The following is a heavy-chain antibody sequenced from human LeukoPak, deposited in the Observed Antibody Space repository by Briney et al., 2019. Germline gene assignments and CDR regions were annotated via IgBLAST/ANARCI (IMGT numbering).Heavy chain of an antibody. D-gene: IGHD2-15*01. V-gene: IGHV4-39*01. CDR2: INYSGST. Sequence: SETLSLTCTVSGGSISSTSYFYGWHRQSPGKGLEWIGYINYSGSTYYSPSLKSRVTISVDTSRNQFSLKLTSVTAADTAVYYCVRHIRDSSFFDPWGLGTLVTVSS. J-gene: IGHJ5*02. CDR3: VRHIRDSSFFDP. CDR1: GGSISSTSYF.